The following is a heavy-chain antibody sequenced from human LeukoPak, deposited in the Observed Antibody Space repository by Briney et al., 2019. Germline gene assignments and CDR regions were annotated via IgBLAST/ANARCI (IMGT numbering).Heavy chain of an antibody. D-gene: IGHD3-3*01. V-gene: IGHV5-51*01. J-gene: IGHJ6*03. CDR2: LYPGDSDT. CDR1: GYSFTSYW. Sequence: GESPKISCKGSGYSFTSYWIGWVRQMPGKGLEWMGILYPGDSDTRYSPPFQGQVPISADKSIRTAYLPWSSLRASDPAVYYCARAVRNRKKHYDFWSGEEAYYLYYYMDVWGKGTTVTVSS. CDR3: ARAVRNRKKHYDFWSGEEAYYLYYYMDV.